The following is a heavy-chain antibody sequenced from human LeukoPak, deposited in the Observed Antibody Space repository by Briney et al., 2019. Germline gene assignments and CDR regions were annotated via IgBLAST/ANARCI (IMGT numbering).Heavy chain of an antibody. CDR3: ARDVRVAAAGTASYYYYYGMDV. J-gene: IGHJ6*02. CDR1: GFTFSNHA. V-gene: IGHV3-13*01. CDR2: IGTAGDT. Sequence: PGGSLRLSCATSGFTFSNHAMHWVRQASGKGLEWVSAIGTAGDTFYPGSVKGRFTISRENAKNSLSLQMNSLRAEDTAVYSCARDVRVAAAGTASYYYYYGMDVWGQGTTVTVSS. D-gene: IGHD6-13*01.